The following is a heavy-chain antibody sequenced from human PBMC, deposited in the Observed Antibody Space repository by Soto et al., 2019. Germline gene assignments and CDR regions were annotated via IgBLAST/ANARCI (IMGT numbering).Heavy chain of an antibody. D-gene: IGHD3-9*01. J-gene: IGHJ4*02. CDR2: INPNSGGT. CDR1: GYTFTGYY. Sequence: VASVKVSCKASGYTFTGYYMHWVRQAPGQGLEWMGWINPNSGGTNYAQKLQGRVTMTRDTSISTAYMELSRLRSDDTAVYYCARGFFDGILTGYSPTDYWGQGTLVTVSS. CDR3: ARGFFDGILTGYSPTDY. V-gene: IGHV1-2*02.